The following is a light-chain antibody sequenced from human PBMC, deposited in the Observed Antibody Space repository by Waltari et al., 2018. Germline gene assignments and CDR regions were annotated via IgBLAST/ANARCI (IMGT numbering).Light chain of an antibody. CDR2: DVS. CDR1: RRSVVGYNY. V-gene: IGLV2-14*03. CDR3: SSYTSGTTVV. Sequence: QSALPQPASVSGSPGPSIPIPCPGTRRSVVGYNYAPWYQHHPGKTPKIMISDVSNRPSGVSNRFSGSKSGNTASLTISGLQAEDEADYYCSSYTSGTTVVFGGGTKLTVL. J-gene: IGLJ2*01.